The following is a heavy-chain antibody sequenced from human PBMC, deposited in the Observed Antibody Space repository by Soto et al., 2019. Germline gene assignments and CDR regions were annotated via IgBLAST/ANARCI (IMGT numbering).Heavy chain of an antibody. V-gene: IGHV3-30*18. Sequence: GGSLRLSCAASGFTFRTSDMHWVRQAPGMGLEWVALISYDASNEFYADSVKGRFTISRDNSENTLYLQMNSLGAEDTAVYYCAKGCSANVVIPCFDWWGQGTLVTVSS. J-gene: IGHJ4*02. D-gene: IGHD2-21*01. CDR2: ISYDASNE. CDR1: GFTFRTSD. CDR3: AKGCSANVVIPCFDW.